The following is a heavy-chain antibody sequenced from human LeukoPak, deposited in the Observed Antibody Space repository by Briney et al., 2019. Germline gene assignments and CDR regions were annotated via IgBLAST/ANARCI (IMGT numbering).Heavy chain of an antibody. J-gene: IGHJ5*02. CDR2: MNPNSGST. CDR1: GYTFTSYD. V-gene: IGHV1-8*01. Sequence: ASVKVSCKASGYTFTSYDLNWVRQATGQGLEWIGWMNPNSGSTGYAQKFQGRVTLTRSTSISTAYMELRSLTSEDTAVYYCARYADSSFSTPNNWFDPWGQGTLVTVSS. CDR3: ARYADSSFSTPNNWFDP. D-gene: IGHD6-6*01.